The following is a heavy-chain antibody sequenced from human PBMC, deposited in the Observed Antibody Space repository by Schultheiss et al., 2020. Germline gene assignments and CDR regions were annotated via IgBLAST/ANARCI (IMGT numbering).Heavy chain of an antibody. CDR2: ISSSSSTI. J-gene: IGHJ4*02. V-gene: IGHV3-48*01. D-gene: IGHD4-17*01. CDR3: ARDYGDYFFDY. Sequence: GGSLRLSCAASGFTFSSYSMNWVRQAPGKGLEWVSYISSSSSTIYYADSVKGRFTISRDNAKNSLYLQMNCLRAEDTAVYYCARDYGDYFFDYWGQGTLVTVSS. CDR1: GFTFSSYS.